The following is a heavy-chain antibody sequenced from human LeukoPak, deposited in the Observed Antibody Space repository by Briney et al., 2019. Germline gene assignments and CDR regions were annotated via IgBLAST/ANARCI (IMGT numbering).Heavy chain of an antibody. Sequence: GSLRLSCAGSGFSFSRYWMAWVSQAPGKGLEWIGNIYYTTNPNYSPSLASRVTISVDTSKNQLSLNLNSVSAADTAIYYCARDRNYFDAWGQGTRVTVSS. D-gene: IGHD4-11*01. CDR3: ARDRNYFDA. J-gene: IGHJ5*02. CDR1: GFSFSRYW. V-gene: IGHV4-59*01. CDR2: IYYTTNP.